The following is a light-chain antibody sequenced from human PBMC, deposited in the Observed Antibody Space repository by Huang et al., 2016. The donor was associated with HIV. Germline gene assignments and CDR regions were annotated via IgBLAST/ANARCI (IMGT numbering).Light chain of an antibody. CDR1: RSVSTN. J-gene: IGKJ4*01. V-gene: IGKV3-15*01. CDR3: HQYNNWLLS. CDR2: GSS. Sequence: EILMTQSPATLSASPGKRVTLSCRANRSVSTNLAWYQQRPGQAPRLLIYGSSTRAPGIPARFSGSGSGTDFSLTISSLQSEDFAVYYCHQYNNWLLSFGGGTRVDI.